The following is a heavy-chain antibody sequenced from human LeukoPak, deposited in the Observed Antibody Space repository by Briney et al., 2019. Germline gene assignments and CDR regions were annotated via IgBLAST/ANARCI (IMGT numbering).Heavy chain of an antibody. J-gene: IGHJ3*02. D-gene: IGHD3-3*01. CDR3: ARPTRITIFGEVINRACPI. V-gene: IGHV5-51*01. CDR1: GYSFFSYW. CDR2: IYPGDSDT. Sequence: GESLLIFWRGAGYSFFSYWIGWGVQMPGKGLEWMGIIYPGDSDTRYSPSFQRQVTISADKSISTAYLQWSSLKASDTAMYYCARPTRITIFGEVINRACPIWGRGTMVTVSS.